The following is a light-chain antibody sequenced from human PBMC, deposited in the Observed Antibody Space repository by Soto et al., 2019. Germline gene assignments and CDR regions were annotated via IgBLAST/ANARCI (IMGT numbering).Light chain of an antibody. J-gene: IGKJ4*01. V-gene: IGKV3-11*01. CDR3: QXXSNWPLT. CDR1: QSVSSY. CDR2: DVS. Sequence: EIVLTQSPATLSLSPGERATLSCRASQSVSSYLAWYQQKPGQAPRLFIYDVSNRATGIPARFSGSGSGTDFTLTISSLEPEDFAVYXXQXXSNWPLTXXGGTKVEI.